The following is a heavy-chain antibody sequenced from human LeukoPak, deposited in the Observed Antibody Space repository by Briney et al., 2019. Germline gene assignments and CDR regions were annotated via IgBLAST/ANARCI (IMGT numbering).Heavy chain of an antibody. J-gene: IGHJ4*02. Sequence: GGSLRLSCAASGFTFSSYAMSWVRQAPGKGLEWVSVIYSGGTTYYADSVKGRFTISGDNSKNTLYLQMNSLRAEDTAVYYCARDYSGIDYWGQGTLVTVSS. CDR1: GFTFSSYA. CDR3: ARDYSGIDY. V-gene: IGHV3-66*01. CDR2: IYSGGTT. D-gene: IGHD6-13*01.